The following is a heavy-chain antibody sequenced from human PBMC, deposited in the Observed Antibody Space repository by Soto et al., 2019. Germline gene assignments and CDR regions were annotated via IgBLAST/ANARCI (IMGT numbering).Heavy chain of an antibody. CDR2: IYYSGST. V-gene: IGHV4-30-4*01. Sequence: PSETLSLTCTVSGGSISSGDYYWSWIRQPPGKGLEWIGYIYYSGSTYYNPSLKGRVTISVDTSKNQFSLKLSSVTAADTAVYYCARDLDCSGGSCSNAFDIWGQGTMVTVSS. D-gene: IGHD2-15*01. CDR3: ARDLDCSGGSCSNAFDI. J-gene: IGHJ3*02. CDR1: GGSISSGDYY.